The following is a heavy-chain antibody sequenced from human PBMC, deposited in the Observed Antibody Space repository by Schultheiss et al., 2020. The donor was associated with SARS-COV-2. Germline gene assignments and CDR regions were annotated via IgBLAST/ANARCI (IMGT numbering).Heavy chain of an antibody. CDR2: IYYSGST. V-gene: IGHV4-38-2*02. J-gene: IGHJ4*02. CDR3: AGESTSGRSPRFDY. Sequence: SETLSLTCTVSGYSISSGYYWGWIRQPPGKGLEWIGYIYYSGSTYYNPSLKSRVTISVDTSKNQFSLKLSSVTAADTAVYYCAGESTSGRSPRFDYWGQGTLVTVSS. D-gene: IGHD6-19*01. CDR1: GYSISSGYY.